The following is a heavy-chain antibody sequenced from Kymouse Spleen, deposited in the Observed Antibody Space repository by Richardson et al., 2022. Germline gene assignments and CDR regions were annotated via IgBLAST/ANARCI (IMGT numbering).Heavy chain of an antibody. D-gene: IGHD1-26*01. J-gene: IGHJ4*02. Sequence: QLQLQESGPGLVKPSETLSLTCTVSGGSISSSSYYWGWIRQPPGKGLEWIGSIYYSGSTYYNPSLKSRVTISVDTSKNQFSLKLSSVTAADTAVYYCASPIVGATGTTLTTGAREPWSPSPQ. CDR2: IYYSGST. CDR3: ASPIVGATGTTLTT. CDR1: GGSISSSSYY. V-gene: IGHV4-39*01.